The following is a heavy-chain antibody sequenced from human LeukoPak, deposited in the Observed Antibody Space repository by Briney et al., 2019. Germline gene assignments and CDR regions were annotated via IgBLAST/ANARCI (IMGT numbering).Heavy chain of an antibody. V-gene: IGHV3-30*04. CDR2: ISYDGSNK. D-gene: IGHD5-18*01. Sequence: PGGSLRLSCAASGFTFSSYAMHWVRQAPGKGLEWVAVISYDGSNKYYADSVKGRFTISRDNSKNTPYLQMNSLRAEDTAVYYCAKDRLGYSYGTDYWGQGTLVTVSS. CDR1: GFTFSSYA. CDR3: AKDRLGYSYGTDY. J-gene: IGHJ4*02.